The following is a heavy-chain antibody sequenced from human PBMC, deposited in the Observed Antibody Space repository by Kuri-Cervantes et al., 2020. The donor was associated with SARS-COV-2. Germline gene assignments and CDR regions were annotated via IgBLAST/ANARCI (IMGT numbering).Heavy chain of an antibody. CDR2: ISSNGGST. CDR3: AKDPGGIAVDHDAFDI. J-gene: IGHJ3*02. D-gene: IGHD6-19*01. Sequence: GGSLRLSCAASGFTFSSYAMHWVRQAPGKGLEYVSAISSNGGSTYYADSVKGRFTISRDNSKNTLYLQMNSLRAEDTAVYYCAKDPGGIAVDHDAFDIWGQGTMVTVSS. V-gene: IGHV3-64*04. CDR1: GFTFSSYA.